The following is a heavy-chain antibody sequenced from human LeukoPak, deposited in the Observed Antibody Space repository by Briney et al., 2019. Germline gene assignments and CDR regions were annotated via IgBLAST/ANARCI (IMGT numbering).Heavy chain of an antibody. CDR3: AREGFTIPNWFDP. V-gene: IGHV4-39*07. CDR2: IYYSGST. D-gene: IGHD2-21*01. Sequence: SETLSLTCAVSGASISGSGYYWGWIRQPPGKGLEWIGSIYYSGSTYYNPSLKSRVTISVDTSKNQFSLKLSSVTAADTAVYHCAREGFTIPNWFDPWGQGTLVTVSS. J-gene: IGHJ5*02. CDR1: GASISGSGYY.